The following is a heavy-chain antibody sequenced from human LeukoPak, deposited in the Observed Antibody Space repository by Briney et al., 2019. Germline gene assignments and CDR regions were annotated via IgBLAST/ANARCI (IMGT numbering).Heavy chain of an antibody. CDR3: ARGLRYDFWSGYESNWFDP. CDR1: GFTFTGYY. CDR2: INLNSGGT. J-gene: IGHJ5*02. V-gene: IGHV1-2*02. Sequence: ASVKVSCKASGFTFTGYYMNWVRQAPGQGLEWMGWINLNSGGTDYAQKFQGRVSMTRDTSISTAYMELSRLRSDDTAVYYCARGLRYDFWSGYESNWFDPWGQGTLVTVSS. D-gene: IGHD3-3*01.